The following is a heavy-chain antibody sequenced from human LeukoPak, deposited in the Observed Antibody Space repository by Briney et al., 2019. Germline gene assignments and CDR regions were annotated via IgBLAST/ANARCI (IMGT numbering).Heavy chain of an antibody. V-gene: IGHV3-74*01. J-gene: IGHJ4*02. CDR3: ARGRGVSHPFDY. CDR1: GFNFVNTW. Sequence: GGSLRLSCAASGFNFVNTWMHWVRQAPGKGLVWVARIKNDGSGIIYADSVEGRFTISRDNARNTVYLQMNSLRAEDTAVYYCARGRGVSHPFDYWGQGTLVTVSS. D-gene: IGHD2-21*01. CDR2: IKNDGSGI.